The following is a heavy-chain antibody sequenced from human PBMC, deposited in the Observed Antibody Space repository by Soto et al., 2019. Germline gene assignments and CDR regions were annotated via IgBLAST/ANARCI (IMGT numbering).Heavy chain of an antibody. CDR3: ARETYDSSGFAGIVDH. Sequence: QLQLQESGSRLVKPSQTLSLTCTVSGGSISSGGYSWSWIRQPPGKGLEWIGYIYANGFTYYNPSLKSRLTISVDTSQNQFSLKLNSVTAADTAIYYCARETYDSSGFAGIVDHWGQGTLVTVSS. CDR2: IYANGFT. D-gene: IGHD3-22*01. CDR1: GGSISSGGYS. J-gene: IGHJ4*02. V-gene: IGHV4-30-2*01.